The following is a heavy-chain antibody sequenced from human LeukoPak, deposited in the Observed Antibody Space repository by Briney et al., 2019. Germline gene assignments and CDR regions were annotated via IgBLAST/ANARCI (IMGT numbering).Heavy chain of an antibody. Sequence: GGSLRLPCEVSGFTVSTTYMSWVRQAPGKRLEWVSILYRGGATYYADSVKGRFSISRHDSNNTLFLQMNSLRPEDTAVYYCARGDYYDDRGYSDWGQGTLVTVSS. CDR2: LYRGGAT. V-gene: IGHV3-53*04. CDR1: GFTVSTTY. D-gene: IGHD3-22*01. CDR3: ARGDYYDDRGYSD. J-gene: IGHJ4*02.